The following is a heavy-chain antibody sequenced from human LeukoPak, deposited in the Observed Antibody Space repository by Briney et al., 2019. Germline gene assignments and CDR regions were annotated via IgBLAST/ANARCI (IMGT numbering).Heavy chain of an antibody. CDR3: ARLEVYYGSGSYYGDYYYYYYMDV. J-gene: IGHJ6*03. D-gene: IGHD3-10*01. CDR2: INHSGST. V-gene: IGHV4-34*01. CDR1: GGSFSGYY. Sequence: SETLSLTCAVYGGSFSGYYWSWIRQPPGKGLEWIGEINHSGSTNYNPSLKSRVTISVDTSKNQFSLKLSSVTAADTAVYYCARLEVYYGSGSYYGDYYYYYYMDVWGKGTTVTISS.